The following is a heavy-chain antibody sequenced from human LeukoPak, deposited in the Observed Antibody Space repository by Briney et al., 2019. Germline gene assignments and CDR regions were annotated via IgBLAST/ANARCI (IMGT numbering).Heavy chain of an antibody. Sequence: GGSLRLSCVVSGLTFSAAGMHWVRQAPGKGLEWVAFIWSDGSNKYYTDSVKGRFTISRDDSKNTLYLQMNSLRPEDTAVYYCAKLPTTGFYYFHYWGQGTLVTVSS. D-gene: IGHD4-11*01. V-gene: IGHV3-30*02. CDR3: AKLPTTGFYYFHY. CDR1: GLTFSAAG. CDR2: IWSDGSNK. J-gene: IGHJ4*02.